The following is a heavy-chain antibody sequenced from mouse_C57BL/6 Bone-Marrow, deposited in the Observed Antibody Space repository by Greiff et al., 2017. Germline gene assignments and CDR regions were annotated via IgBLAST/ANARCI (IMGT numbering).Heavy chain of an antibody. CDR3: TTTYGSSYDAMDY. J-gene: IGHJ4*01. Sequence: VQLQQSGAELVRPGASVKLSCTASGFNIKDYYMHWVKQRPEQGLEWIGRIDPDDGDTEYAPKFQGKATMTADTSSNTAYLQLSSLTSEDTAVYYCTTTYGSSYDAMDYWGQGTSVTVSS. CDR1: GFNIKDYY. D-gene: IGHD1-1*01. CDR2: IDPDDGDT. V-gene: IGHV14-1*01.